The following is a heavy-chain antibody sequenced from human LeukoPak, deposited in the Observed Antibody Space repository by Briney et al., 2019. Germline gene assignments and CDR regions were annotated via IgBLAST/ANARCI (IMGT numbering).Heavy chain of an antibody. D-gene: IGHD3-22*01. CDR2: ISSNGAST. CDR1: EFSFSRYA. J-gene: IGHJ1*01. V-gene: IGHV3-64D*09. CDR3: VKGGYYDSSGFPEYFQD. Sequence: PGGSLRLSCSASEFSFSRYAMHWVRQGPGKGLEHVSTISSNGASTYYADSAKGRFTISRDNSKNTLYLQLSSLSAEDTAVYYCVKGGYYDSSGFPEYFQDWGQGTLVSASP.